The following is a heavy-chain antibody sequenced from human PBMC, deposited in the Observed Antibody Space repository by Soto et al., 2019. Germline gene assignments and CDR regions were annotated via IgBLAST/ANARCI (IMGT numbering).Heavy chain of an antibody. D-gene: IGHD7-27*01. CDR2: IYDGGTT. CDR3: ARGPSGDKIDY. CDR1: GGSINSAAYC. Sequence: SETLSLTCTVSGGSINSAAYCWSWIRQSPDKGLEWIGHIYDGGTTYSSPSLKGRVTISADTSETQFSLKLSSVSAADTAVYYCARGPSGDKIDYWGQGIQVTVSS. J-gene: IGHJ4*02. V-gene: IGHV4-30-4*01.